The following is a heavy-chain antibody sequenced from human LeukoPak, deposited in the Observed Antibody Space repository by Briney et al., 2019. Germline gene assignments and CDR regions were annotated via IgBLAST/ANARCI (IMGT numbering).Heavy chain of an antibody. D-gene: IGHD6-13*01. CDR3: AREGLAAADGYYYYYYGMDV. CDR1: GFTVSSNY. Sequence: PGGSLRLSCAASGFTVSSNYMSGVRQAPGKGLEWVSVIYSGGSTYYADSVKGRFTISRDNSKNTLYLQMNSLRAEDTAVYYCAREGLAAADGYYYYYYGMDVWGQGTTVTVSS. J-gene: IGHJ6*02. CDR2: IYSGGST. V-gene: IGHV3-53*01.